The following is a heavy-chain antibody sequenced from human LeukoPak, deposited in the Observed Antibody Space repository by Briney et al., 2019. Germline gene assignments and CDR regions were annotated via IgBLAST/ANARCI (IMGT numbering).Heavy chain of an antibody. V-gene: IGHV4-4*09. J-gene: IGHJ4*02. CDR2: IYTSGST. CDR3: ARLLSSGAEPFDY. D-gene: IGHD6-19*01. CDR1: GGSISSYY. Sequence: SETLSLTCTVSGGSISSYYWSWIRQPPGKGLEWIGYIYTSGSTNYNPSLKSRVTISEDTSKNQFSLKLSSVTAADTAVYYCARLLSSGAEPFDYWGQGTLVTVSS.